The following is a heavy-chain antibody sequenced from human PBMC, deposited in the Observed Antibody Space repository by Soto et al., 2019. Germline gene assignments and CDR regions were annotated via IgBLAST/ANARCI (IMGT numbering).Heavy chain of an antibody. Sequence: SETLSLTCTVSGGSISSGGYYWSWIRQHPGKGLEWFGYIYYSGSTYYNPSLKSRVTISVDTSKNQFSLKLSSVTAADTAVYYCARLGGSIAARPFDYWGQGTLVTVSS. CDR2: IYYSGST. J-gene: IGHJ4*02. CDR3: ARLGGSIAARPFDY. CDR1: GGSISSGGYY. D-gene: IGHD6-6*01. V-gene: IGHV4-31*03.